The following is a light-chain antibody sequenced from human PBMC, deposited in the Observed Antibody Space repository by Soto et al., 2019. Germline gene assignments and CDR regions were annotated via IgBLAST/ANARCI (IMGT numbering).Light chain of an antibody. Sequence: IVLTQSPDTLSLSPGERATLYCRASRSVSSSYLAWYQHKAGQAPRLLISGASNRATDIPDRFSGSESGTDFTLTISRLEPEDFAVYACQHYGSSPPYTFGQGNKLEIK. CDR1: RSVSSSY. J-gene: IGKJ2*01. CDR2: GAS. V-gene: IGKV3-20*01. CDR3: QHYGSSPPYT.